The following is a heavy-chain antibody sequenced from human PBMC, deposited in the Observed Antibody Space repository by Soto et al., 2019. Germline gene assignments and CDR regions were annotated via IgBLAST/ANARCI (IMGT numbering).Heavy chain of an antibody. CDR2: ISRDGSTM. CDR3: VGEVASGY. J-gene: IGHJ4*02. D-gene: IGHD2-21*01. Sequence: QVQLVESGGGVVQPGRSLRLSCADSGVTLSNFGMHWVRQAPGKGLEWVAVISRDGSTMFYADSAKGRFTISRDSSRNTLYLQMNSLRAEDTAVYHCVGEVASGYWGQGTLVTVSS. V-gene: IGHV3-30*03. CDR1: GVTLSNFG.